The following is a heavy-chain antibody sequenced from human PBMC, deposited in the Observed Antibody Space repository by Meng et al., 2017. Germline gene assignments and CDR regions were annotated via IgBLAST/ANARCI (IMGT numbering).Heavy chain of an antibody. J-gene: IGHJ4*02. CDR2: IYDSGST. CDR1: GGSISSYY. V-gene: IGHV4-59*01. Sequence: SETLSLTCTVSGGSISSYYWSWIRQPPGKGLEWIGYIYDSGSTNYNPSLKSRVTISVDTSKNQFSLKLSSVTAADTAVYYCARSDPGKCFDYWGQGTLVTVSS. CDR3: ARSDPGKCFDY.